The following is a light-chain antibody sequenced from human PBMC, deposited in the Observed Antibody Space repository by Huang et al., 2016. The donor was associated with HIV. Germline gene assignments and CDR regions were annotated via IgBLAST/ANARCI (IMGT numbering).Light chain of an antibody. Sequence: EVVLTQSPATLSLSPGERATLSCRASQNVSSYLAWYQQKAGQTPSRLIYDASNRATGIPARFSGSGSGTDFTLTISSLEPVDSAVYYCQQRTNWPTFGQGTKLEI. CDR2: DAS. V-gene: IGKV3-11*01. CDR1: QNVSSY. J-gene: IGKJ2*01. CDR3: QQRTNWPT.